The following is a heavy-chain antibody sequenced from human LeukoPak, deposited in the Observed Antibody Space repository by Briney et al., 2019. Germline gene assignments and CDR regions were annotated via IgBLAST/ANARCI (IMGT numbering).Heavy chain of an antibody. CDR2: ISGSGGST. D-gene: IGHD6-13*01. Sequence: PGGSLRLSCAASGFTFSSYAMSWVRQAPGKGLEWVSGISGSGGSTDYADSVKGRFTISRDNSKNTLYLQMNSLRAEDTAVYYCATDSSSWYFDYWGQGTLVTVSS. CDR1: GFTFSSYA. J-gene: IGHJ4*02. V-gene: IGHV3-23*01. CDR3: ATDSSSWYFDY.